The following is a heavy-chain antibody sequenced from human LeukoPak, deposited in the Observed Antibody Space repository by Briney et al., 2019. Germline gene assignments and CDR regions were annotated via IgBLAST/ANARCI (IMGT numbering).Heavy chain of an antibody. Sequence: SETLSLTCAVSGGSISSGGYSWSWIRQPPGKGLEWIGYIYYSGSTYYNPSLKSRVTISVDTSKNQFSLKLSSVTAADTAVYYCARGGRATVITYWGQGTLVTVSS. V-gene: IGHV4-30-4*07. CDR2: IYYSGST. J-gene: IGHJ4*02. D-gene: IGHD4-11*01. CDR1: GGSISSGGYS. CDR3: ARGGRATVITY.